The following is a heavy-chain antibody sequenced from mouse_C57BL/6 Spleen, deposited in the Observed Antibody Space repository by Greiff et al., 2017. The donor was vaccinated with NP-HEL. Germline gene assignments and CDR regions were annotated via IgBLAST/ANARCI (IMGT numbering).Heavy chain of an antibody. J-gene: IGHJ4*01. CDR3: ARTGDYNGSSLYYAMDS. D-gene: IGHD1-1*01. CDR2: IYPGDGDT. Sequence: VQLQQSGPELVKPGASVKISCKASGYAFSSSWMNWVKQRPGKGLEWIGRIYPGDGDTNYNGKFKGKATLTADKSSSTAYMQLSSLTSEDSAVYFCARTGDYNGSSLYYAMDSGGQGPPVPVSS. V-gene: IGHV1-82*01. CDR1: GYAFSSSW.